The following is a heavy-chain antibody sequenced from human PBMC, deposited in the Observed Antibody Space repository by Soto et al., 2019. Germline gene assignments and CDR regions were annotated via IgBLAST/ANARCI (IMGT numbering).Heavy chain of an antibody. D-gene: IGHD3-22*01. CDR2: IYYSGIT. Sequence: SETLSLTCTVSGGSISSYYWGWIRQPPGKGLEWIANIYYSGITYCNPSLKSRVAISVDTSKNQFSLKLSSVSAADTAIYYCARSNSGYYKWFDPWGQGTLVTVSS. V-gene: IGHV4-39*01. CDR1: GGSISSYY. CDR3: ARSNSGYYKWFDP. J-gene: IGHJ5*02.